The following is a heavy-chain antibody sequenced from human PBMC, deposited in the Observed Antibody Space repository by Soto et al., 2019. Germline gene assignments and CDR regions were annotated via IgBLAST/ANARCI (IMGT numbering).Heavy chain of an antibody. J-gene: IGHJ6*02. D-gene: IGHD3-3*01. V-gene: IGHV3-30*18. CDR3: AKDDPFTIFGVVSENGMDV. CDR1: GFTFSSYG. CDR2: ISYDGSNK. Sequence: LRLSCAASGFTFSSYGMHWVRQAPGKGLEWVAVISYDGSNKYYADSVEGRFTISRDNSKNTLYLQMNSLRAEDTAVYYCAKDDPFTIFGVVSENGMDVWGQGTTVTVSS.